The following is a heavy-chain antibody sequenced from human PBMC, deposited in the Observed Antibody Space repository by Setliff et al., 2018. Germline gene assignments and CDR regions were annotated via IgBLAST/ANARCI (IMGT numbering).Heavy chain of an antibody. D-gene: IGHD5-12*01. V-gene: IGHV3-33*06. CDR3: AKDEGYSGYDYAFDY. Sequence: LSLTCTVSGGSISSSSYYWGWVRQAPGKGLEWVAVIWYDGSNKYYADSVKGRFTISRDNSKNTLYLQMNSLRAEDTAVYYCAKDEGYSGYDYAFDYWGQGALVTVSS. CDR2: IWYDGSNK. CDR1: GGSISSSSYY. J-gene: IGHJ4*02.